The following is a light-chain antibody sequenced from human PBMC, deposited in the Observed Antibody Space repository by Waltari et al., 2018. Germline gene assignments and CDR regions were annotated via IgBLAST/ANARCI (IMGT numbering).Light chain of an antibody. CDR1: QDVSNY. CDR2: SAY. CDR3: QQANNYPRS. J-gene: IGKJ4*01. Sequence: DIQMTQSPSSVSASVGDRITITCRASQDVSNYLAWYQQKPGKAPNLLMYSAYTLQGGVPARCSGSGSGTDFTLTSTNLQPEDFATYYCQQANNYPRSFGGGTKVEIK. V-gene: IGKV1-12*01.